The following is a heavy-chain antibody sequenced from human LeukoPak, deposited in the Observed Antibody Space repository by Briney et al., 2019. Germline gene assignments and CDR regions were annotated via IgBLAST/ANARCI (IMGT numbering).Heavy chain of an antibody. CDR1: GYTFTSYD. CDR2: MNPNSGNT. Sequence: ASVKVSCKASGYTFTSYDINWVRQATGQGLEWMGWMNPNSGNTGYAQKFQGRVTITRNTSISTAYMELSSLRSEDTAVYYCARDLAVAGTADNYWGQGTLVTVSS. CDR3: ARDLAVAGTADNY. J-gene: IGHJ4*02. V-gene: IGHV1-8*03. D-gene: IGHD6-19*01.